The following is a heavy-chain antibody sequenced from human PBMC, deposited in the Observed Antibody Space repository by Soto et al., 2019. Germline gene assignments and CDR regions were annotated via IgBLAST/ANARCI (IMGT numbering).Heavy chain of an antibody. CDR3: ARRGSYGFWFDP. V-gene: IGHV5-10-1*01. Sequence: GESLKIYWNGSRYSFSSYWINWVRQMSGKGLEWMGRIDPSDSYTNYSPSFQGHVTISADKSISTAYLQWSSLKASDTAMYYCARRGSYGFWFDPWGQGSLVTVSS. CDR2: IDPSDSYT. J-gene: IGHJ5*02. D-gene: IGHD1-26*01. CDR1: RYSFSSYW.